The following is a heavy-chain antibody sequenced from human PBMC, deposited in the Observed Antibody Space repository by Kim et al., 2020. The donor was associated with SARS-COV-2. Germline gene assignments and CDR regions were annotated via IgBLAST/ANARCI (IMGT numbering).Heavy chain of an antibody. CDR3: ARSMVRGRWFDP. Sequence: NYAQKFQGWVTMTRDTSISTAYMELSRLRSDDTAVYYCARSMVRGRWFDPWGQGTLVTVSS. D-gene: IGHD3-10*01. V-gene: IGHV1-2*04. J-gene: IGHJ5*02.